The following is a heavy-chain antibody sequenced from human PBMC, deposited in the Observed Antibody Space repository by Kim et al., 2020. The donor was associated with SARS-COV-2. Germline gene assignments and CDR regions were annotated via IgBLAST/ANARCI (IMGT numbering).Heavy chain of an antibody. J-gene: IGHJ4*02. V-gene: IGHV1-3*01. CDR1: GHFFTRDS. CDR3: LGGFYFAY. Sequence: ASVKVSCKTSGHFFTRDSIHWVRQAPGQGLEWMGGIDCGNGNTIYLQKFQGRVTFTTDTSASTAYMELSFLRSEDSAVYYCLGGFYFAYWRQGTLVTVSS. CDR2: IDCGNGNT. D-gene: IGHD3-16*01.